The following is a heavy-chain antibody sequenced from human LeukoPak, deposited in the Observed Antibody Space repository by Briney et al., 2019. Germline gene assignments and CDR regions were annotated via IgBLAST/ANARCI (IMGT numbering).Heavy chain of an antibody. D-gene: IGHD6-19*01. CDR3: ARDEWAGTVAY. J-gene: IGHJ4*02. CDR2: IKQDGSEK. CDR1: GFTFSSNW. Sequence: PGGSLRLSCAASGFTFSSNWMHWVRQAPGKGLEWVTNIKQDGSEKYYVDSVKGRFTISRDNAKNSLFLQMDSLRAEDTAVYYCARDEWAGTVAYWGQGTLVTVSS. V-gene: IGHV3-7*01.